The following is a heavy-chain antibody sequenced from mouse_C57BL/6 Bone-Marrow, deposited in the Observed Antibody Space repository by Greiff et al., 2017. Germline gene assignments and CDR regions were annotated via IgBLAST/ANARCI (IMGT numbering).Heavy chain of an antibody. Sequence: EVKLVESGGGLVKPGGSLKLSCAASGFTFSSYAMSWVRQTPEKRLEWVATISDGGSYTYYPDNVKGRFTISRDNAKNNLYLQMSHLKSEDTAMYYCALSGFDYWGQGTTLTVSS. CDR3: ALSGFDY. D-gene: IGHD3-1*01. J-gene: IGHJ2*01. CDR1: GFTFSSYA. V-gene: IGHV5-4*03. CDR2: ISDGGSYT.